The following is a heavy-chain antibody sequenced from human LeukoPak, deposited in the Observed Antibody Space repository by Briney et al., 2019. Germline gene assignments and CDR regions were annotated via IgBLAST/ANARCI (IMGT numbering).Heavy chain of an antibody. V-gene: IGHV3-23*01. CDR3: AKGYSYGKGEYYFDY. D-gene: IGHD5-18*01. Sequence: GGSLRLSCAASGFTFSSYGMNWVRQAPGKGLEWVSGISVSGGSTHYADSVKGRFTISRDNSKNTLYLQMNSLRAEDTAVYYCAKGYSYGKGEYYFDYWGQGTLATVSS. CDR2: ISVSGGST. CDR1: GFTFSSYG. J-gene: IGHJ4*02.